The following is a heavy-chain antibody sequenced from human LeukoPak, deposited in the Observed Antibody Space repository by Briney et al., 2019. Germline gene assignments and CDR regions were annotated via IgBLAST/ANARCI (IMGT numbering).Heavy chain of an antibody. J-gene: IGHJ3*01. D-gene: IGHD5/OR15-5a*01. CDR3: ARESTTYRVYGLDAFDV. CDR1: GFTFSNYG. Sequence: SGGSLRLSCAASGFTFSNYGMHWLRQAPGKGLEWVAFIRYDGDDKFYADSVKGRFTISRDRSKNTLYLQMNSLGAEDTAVFYCARESTTYRVYGLDAFDVWGQGTVVAVSS. CDR2: IRYDGDDK. V-gene: IGHV3-30*02.